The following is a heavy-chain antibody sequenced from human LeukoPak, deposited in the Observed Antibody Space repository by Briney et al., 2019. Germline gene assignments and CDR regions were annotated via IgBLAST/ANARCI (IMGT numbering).Heavy chain of an antibody. D-gene: IGHD1-1*01. V-gene: IGHV3-23*01. Sequence: GGSLRLSCTASGFTFSNYAMSWARHAPGEGLEWVSAISGSGGNTYYADSVNGRFTISRDNSQNTFFLQMNSLRADDTAIYYCAKCLTSTGTCYFDYWGQGTLVTVSS. CDR3: AKCLTSTGTCYFDY. CDR2: ISGSGGNT. CDR1: GFTFSNYA. J-gene: IGHJ4*02.